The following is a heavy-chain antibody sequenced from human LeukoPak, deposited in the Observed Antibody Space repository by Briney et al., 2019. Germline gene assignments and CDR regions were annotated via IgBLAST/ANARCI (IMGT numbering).Heavy chain of an antibody. V-gene: IGHV3-49*04. CDR2: IRSKAYGGTT. D-gene: IGHD4-17*01. Sequence: GGSLRLSCTASGFTFGDYAMSWVRQAPGEGLEWVGFIRSKAYGGTTEYAASVKGRFTISRDDSKSIAYLQLNSLKAEDTALYYCTRDIQDHGLDYWGQGTLVTVSS. CDR3: TRDIQDHGLDY. CDR1: GFTFGDYA. J-gene: IGHJ4*02.